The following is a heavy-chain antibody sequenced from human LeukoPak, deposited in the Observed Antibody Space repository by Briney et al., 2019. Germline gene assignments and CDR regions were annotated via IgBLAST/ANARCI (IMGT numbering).Heavy chain of an antibody. CDR1: GGSISSYY. V-gene: IGHV4-59*01. CDR2: IYYSGST. CDR3: ARGAYSSGWYYFDY. J-gene: IGHJ4*02. Sequence: PSETLSLTYTVSGGSISSYYWSWIRQPPGKGLEWIGYIYYSGSTNYNPSLKSRVTISADTSKNQFSLKLSSVTAADTAVYYCARGAYSSGWYYFDYWGQGTLVTVSS. D-gene: IGHD6-19*01.